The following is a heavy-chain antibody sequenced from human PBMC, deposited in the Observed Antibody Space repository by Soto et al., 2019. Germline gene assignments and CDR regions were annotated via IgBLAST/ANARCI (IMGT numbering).Heavy chain of an antibody. CDR2: MNPNSGNT. CDR1: GYTFTSYD. D-gene: IGHD6-13*01. CDR3: ARGPIAAAGVYYYYYMDV. J-gene: IGHJ6*03. V-gene: IGHV1-8*01. Sequence: QVQLVQSGAEVKKPGASVKVSCKASGYTFTSYDINWVRQATGQGLEWMGWMNPNSGNTGYAQKFQGRVTMTRNTSISTAYMKLSSLRSEDTAVYYCARGPIAAAGVYYYYYMDVWGKGTTVTVSS.